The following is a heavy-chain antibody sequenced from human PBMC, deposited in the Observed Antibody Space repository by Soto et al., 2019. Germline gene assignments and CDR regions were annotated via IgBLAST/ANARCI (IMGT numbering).Heavy chain of an antibody. CDR3: ARQKYYDFWSGYYYYGMDV. J-gene: IGHJ6*02. CDR2: IYSGDSDT. CDR1: GYSFTSYW. D-gene: IGHD3-3*01. Sequence: GESLKISCKGSGYSFTSYWIGWVRQMPGKGLEWMGIIYSGDSDTRYSPSFQGQVTISADKSISTAYLQWSSLKASDTAMYYCARQKYYDFWSGYYYYGMDVWGQGTTVTVSS. V-gene: IGHV5-51*01.